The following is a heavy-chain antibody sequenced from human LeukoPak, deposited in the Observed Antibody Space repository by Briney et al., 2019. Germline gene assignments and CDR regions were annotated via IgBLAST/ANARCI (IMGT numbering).Heavy chain of an antibody. CDR2: IYYSGST. D-gene: IGHD3-3*01. Sequence: SETLSLTCTVSGGSISSYYWSWIRQPPGKGLEWIGYIYYSGSTNYNPSLKSRVTISVDTSKNQFSLKLSSVTAADTAVYYCARLYYGFWSGYYTLGMDVWGQGTTVTVSS. CDR3: ARLYYGFWSGYYTLGMDV. CDR1: GGSISSYY. J-gene: IGHJ6*02. V-gene: IGHV4-59*01.